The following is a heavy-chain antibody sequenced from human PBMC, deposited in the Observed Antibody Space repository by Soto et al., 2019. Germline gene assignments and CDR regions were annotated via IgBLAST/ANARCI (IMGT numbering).Heavy chain of an antibody. V-gene: IGHV3-33*01. J-gene: IGHJ6*02. D-gene: IGHD2-2*01. CDR1: GFTFSSYG. CDR3: ARAPATRYYYGMDV. Sequence: QVQLVESGGGVVQPGRSLRLSCAASGFTFSSYGMHWVRQAPGKGLEWVAVIWYDGSNKYYADSVKGRFTISRDNSKNTLYLQMNSLRAEDTAVYYCARAPATRYYYGMDVWGQGTTVTVSS. CDR2: IWYDGSNK.